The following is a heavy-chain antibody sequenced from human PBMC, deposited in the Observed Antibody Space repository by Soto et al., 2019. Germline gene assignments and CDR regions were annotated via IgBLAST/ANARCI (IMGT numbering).Heavy chain of an antibody. CDR3: AASYGSGYRAFDY. J-gene: IGHJ4*02. D-gene: IGHD3-10*01. CDR1: GYTFTRYA. Sequence: ASVQVSCQASGYTFTRYAMHWVRQAPGQRLEWMGRINAGVGKTKYAQKFQGRVTITADKSTNTAYMQLSSLRSEDTAIYYCAASYGSGYRAFDYWGQGALVTVSS. V-gene: IGHV1-3*01. CDR2: INAGVGKT.